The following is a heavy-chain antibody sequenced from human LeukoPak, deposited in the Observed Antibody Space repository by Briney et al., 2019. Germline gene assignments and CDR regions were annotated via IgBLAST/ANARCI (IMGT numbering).Heavy chain of an antibody. J-gene: IGHJ4*02. CDR1: GFTFSSYA. D-gene: IGHD7-27*01. CDR2: VSANGVGT. Sequence: GWSLRLSCAASGFTFSSYAMSWLRQAPGKGLEWVSTVSANGVGTYYTDSVKGRFTISRDNSKNTLYLQMNSLRAEDTAVYHCAKEAGHWDFDYWGQGTLVTVSS. CDR3: AKEAGHWDFDY. V-gene: IGHV3-23*01.